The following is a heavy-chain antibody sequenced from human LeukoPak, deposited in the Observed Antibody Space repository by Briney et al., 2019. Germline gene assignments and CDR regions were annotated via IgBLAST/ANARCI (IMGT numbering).Heavy chain of an antibody. D-gene: IGHD3-10*01. CDR3: AREGSVSGDAFDI. J-gene: IGHJ3*02. CDR1: EASISNGNW. Sequence: PSGTLSLTCDVSEASISNGNWWSWVRQPPGKGLEWIGEVFHSGPTNYNPSLKNRVTMSVDKSKNHFSLKMTSMTAADTAVYYCAREGSVSGDAFDIWGQGTLVTVSS. V-gene: IGHV4-4*02. CDR2: VFHSGPT.